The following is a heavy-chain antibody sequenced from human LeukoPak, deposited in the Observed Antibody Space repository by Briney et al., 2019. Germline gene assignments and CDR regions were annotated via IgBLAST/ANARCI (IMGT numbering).Heavy chain of an antibody. V-gene: IGHV4-30-2*06. Sequence: SETLSLTCTVSGGSISSGGFYWGWIRRSPGEGLEWIVYIYHAGSTYYNPSLKSRVTISVDRPENQFSLKLSSVTAADTAVYYCAREFHLTPYRGPLGASYYFDYWGQGTLVTVSS. J-gene: IGHJ4*02. D-gene: IGHD3-16*01. CDR1: GGSISSGGFY. CDR2: IYHAGST. CDR3: AREFHLTPYRGPLGASYYFDY.